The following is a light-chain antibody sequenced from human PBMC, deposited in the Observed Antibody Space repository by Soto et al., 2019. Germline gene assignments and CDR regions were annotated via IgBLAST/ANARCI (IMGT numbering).Light chain of an antibody. CDR1: QSVSSN. V-gene: IGKV3-15*01. CDR2: GAS. CDR3: QQYNNWPQT. J-gene: IGKJ1*01. Sequence: EIVMTQSPATLSVSPGERATLSCRASQSVSSNLAWYQQKPGQALRLLIYGASTRATGIPARFSGSGSGTEFTLTISSLQSEDFALYYCQQYNNWPQTFGQGTKVEIK.